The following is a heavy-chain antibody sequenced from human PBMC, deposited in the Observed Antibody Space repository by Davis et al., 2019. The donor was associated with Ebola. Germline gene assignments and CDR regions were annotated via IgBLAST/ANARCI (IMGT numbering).Heavy chain of an antibody. D-gene: IGHD4-11*01. V-gene: IGHV5-51*01. CDR2: IYPGDSDT. J-gene: IGHJ4*02. CDR1: GYTFSRHW. CDR3: AKVKTAAYYFDY. Sequence: GESLKISCKGSGYTFSRHWIAWVRQMPGKGLEWMGIIYPGDSDTRYSPSFQGQVTISADKSISTAYLQWSSLKASDTAMYYCAKVKTAAYYFDYWGQGTLVTVSS.